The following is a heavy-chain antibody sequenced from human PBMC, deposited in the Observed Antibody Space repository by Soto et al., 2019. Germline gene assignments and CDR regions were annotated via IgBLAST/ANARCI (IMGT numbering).Heavy chain of an antibody. CDR3: AREHYGDYSEYFQH. V-gene: IGHV3-21*01. J-gene: IGHJ1*01. CDR2: ISSSSSYI. D-gene: IGHD4-17*01. Sequence: GGSLRLSCAASGFTFSSYSMNWVRQAPGKGLEWVSSISSSSSYIYYADSVKGRFTISRDNAKNSLYLQMNSLRAEDTAVYYCAREHYGDYSEYFQHWGQGTLVTVSS. CDR1: GFTFSSYS.